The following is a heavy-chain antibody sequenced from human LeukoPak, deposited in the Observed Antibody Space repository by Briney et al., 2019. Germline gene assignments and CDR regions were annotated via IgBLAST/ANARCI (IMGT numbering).Heavy chain of an antibody. V-gene: IGHV4-59*01. CDR1: GGSISSYY. J-gene: IGHJ4*02. D-gene: IGHD3-9*01. Sequence: KTSETLSLTCTVSGGSISSYYWSWIRQPPGKGLEWIGYIYYSGSTNYIPSLKSRVTISVDTSKNQFSLKLSSVTAADTAVYYCARSGGYFDWLSYYFDYWGQGTLVTVSS. CDR3: ARSGGYFDWLSYYFDY. CDR2: IYYSGST.